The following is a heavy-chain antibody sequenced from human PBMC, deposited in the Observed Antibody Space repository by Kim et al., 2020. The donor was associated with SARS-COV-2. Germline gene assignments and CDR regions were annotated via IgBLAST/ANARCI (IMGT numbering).Heavy chain of an antibody. Sequence: GGSLRLSCAASGFTFSSYAMHWVRQAPGKGLEWVAVISYDGSNKYYADSVKGRFTISRDNSKNTLYLQMNSLRAEDTAVYYCAREANYDILTGYQRYWYFDLWGRGTLVTVSS. D-gene: IGHD3-9*01. CDR2: ISYDGSNK. J-gene: IGHJ2*01. CDR1: GFTFSSYA. CDR3: AREANYDILTGYQRYWYFDL. V-gene: IGHV3-30*04.